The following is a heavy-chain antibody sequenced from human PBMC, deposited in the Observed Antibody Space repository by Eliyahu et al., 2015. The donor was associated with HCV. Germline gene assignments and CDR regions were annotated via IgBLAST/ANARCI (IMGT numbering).Heavy chain of an antibody. J-gene: IGHJ5*02. CDR3: ARLGLNYYDSSGYYRNWFDP. D-gene: IGHD3-22*01. CDR1: SISSYY. V-gene: IGHV4-59*08. Sequence: SISSYYWSWIRQPPGKGLEWIGYIYYSGSTNYNPSLKSRVTISVDTSKNQFSLKLSSVTAADTAVYYCARLGLNYYDSSGYYRNWFDPWGQGTLVTVSS. CDR2: IYYSGST.